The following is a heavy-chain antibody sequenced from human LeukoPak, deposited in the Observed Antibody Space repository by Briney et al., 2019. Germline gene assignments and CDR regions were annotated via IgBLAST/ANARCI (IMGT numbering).Heavy chain of an antibody. CDR1: GYTFTGYY. CDR2: INPNSGGT. J-gene: IGHJ5*02. Sequence: ASVKVSCKASGYTFTGYYMHWVRQAPGQGLEWMGWINPNSGGTNYAQKFQGRVTMTRDTSISTAYMELSRLRSDDTAVYYCAREGEYSGYDFSPWGQGTLVTVSS. D-gene: IGHD5-12*01. CDR3: AREGEYSGYDFSP. V-gene: IGHV1-2*02.